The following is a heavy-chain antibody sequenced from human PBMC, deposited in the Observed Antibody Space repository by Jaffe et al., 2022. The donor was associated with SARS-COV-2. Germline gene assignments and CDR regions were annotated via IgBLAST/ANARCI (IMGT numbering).Heavy chain of an antibody. Sequence: QVQLVQSGAEVKKPGASVKVSCKASGYTFTSYGISWVRQAPGQGLEWMGWISAYNGNTNYAQKLQGRVTMTTDTSTSTAYMELRSLRSDDTAVYYCARDYCSGGSCYLEGNNWFDPWGQGTLVTVSS. CDR2: ISAYNGNT. CDR1: GYTFTSYG. D-gene: IGHD2-15*01. CDR3: ARDYCSGGSCYLEGNNWFDP. J-gene: IGHJ5*02. V-gene: IGHV1-18*01.